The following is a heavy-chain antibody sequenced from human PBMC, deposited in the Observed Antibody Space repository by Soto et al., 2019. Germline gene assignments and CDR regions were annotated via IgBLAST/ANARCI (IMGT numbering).Heavy chain of an antibody. V-gene: IGHV4-34*01. Sequence: PSETLSLTCAVYGGSFSGYYWSWIRQPPGKGLEWIGEINHSGSTNYNPSLKSRVTISVDTSKNQFSLKLSSVTAADTAVYYCARGAISDSSGYPHDYWGQGTLVTVSS. CDR2: INHSGST. CDR1: GGSFSGYY. J-gene: IGHJ4*02. D-gene: IGHD3-22*01. CDR3: ARGAISDSSGYPHDY.